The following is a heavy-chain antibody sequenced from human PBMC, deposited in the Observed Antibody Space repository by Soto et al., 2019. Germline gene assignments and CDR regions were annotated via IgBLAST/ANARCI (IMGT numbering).Heavy chain of an antibody. J-gene: IGHJ4*02. CDR3: VRDISPNNFASGSYTF. CDR2: ISSSGTYT. Sequence: QVQLVESGGGLVKPGGSLRLSCAASGFPFSDYYMTWIRQAPGKGLDWVSYISSSGTYTHFADSVKGRFTISRDNAKTSLYLQMNSLRPEDTAVYYCVRDISPNNFASGSYTFWGQGILVTVSS. D-gene: IGHD3-10*01. V-gene: IGHV3-11*06. CDR1: GFPFSDYY.